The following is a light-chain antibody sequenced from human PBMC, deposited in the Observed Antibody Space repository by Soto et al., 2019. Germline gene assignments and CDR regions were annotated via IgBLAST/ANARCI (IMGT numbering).Light chain of an antibody. CDR1: QGISSY. J-gene: IGKJ1*01. CDR2: AAS. V-gene: IGKV1-8*01. Sequence: AIRMTQSPSSLSVSTGDRVTITCRASQGISSYLAWYQQKPGKAPKLLIYAASTLHSGVPSRFSGSGSGTDFTLTISCLQSEDVATYYCQQYYSYPHTFGQGTKVEIK. CDR3: QQYYSYPHT.